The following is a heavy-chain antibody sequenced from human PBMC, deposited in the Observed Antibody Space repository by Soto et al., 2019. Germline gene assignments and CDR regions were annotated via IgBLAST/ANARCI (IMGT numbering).Heavy chain of an antibody. CDR2: ISGGGDAT. V-gene: IGHV3-23*01. CDR1: GFTFSGYA. CDR3: ARKVSGSTGRPDLWYFDL. Sequence: EVQLLDSGGGLVQPGGSLRLSCAASGFTFSGYALTWVRQAPGKGLEWVSAISGGGDATFYADSVKGRFTISRDNSKNTLYLQMNTLRAEDTAVYYCARKVSGSTGRPDLWYFDLWGRGPLVTVPS. J-gene: IGHJ2*01. D-gene: IGHD3-10*01.